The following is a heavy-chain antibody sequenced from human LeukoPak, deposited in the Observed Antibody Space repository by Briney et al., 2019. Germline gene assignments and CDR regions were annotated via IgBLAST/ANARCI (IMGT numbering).Heavy chain of an antibody. Sequence: GGSLRLSCAASGFTLNSYPMSWVRQAPGKGLEWVSTIGAGGGGTYYADSVKGRFTFSTDNSKNTLYLQMNSLKAEDTAVYYCAKGLAVATSYLDYWGQGTLVTVSS. V-gene: IGHV3-23*01. J-gene: IGHJ4*02. D-gene: IGHD6-19*01. CDR3: AKGLAVATSYLDY. CDR1: GFTLNSYP. CDR2: IGAGGGGT.